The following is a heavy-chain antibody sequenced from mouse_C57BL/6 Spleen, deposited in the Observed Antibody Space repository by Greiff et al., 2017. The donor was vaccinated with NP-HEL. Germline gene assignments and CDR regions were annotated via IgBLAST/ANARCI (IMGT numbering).Heavy chain of an antibody. Sequence: VQLQQSGPELVKPGASVKISCKASGYTFTDYYMNWVKQSHGKSLEWIGDINPNNGGTSYNQKFKGKATLTVDKSSSTAYMELRSLTSEDSAVYYCARAVVATDDYWGQGTTLTVSS. D-gene: IGHD1-1*01. CDR3: ARAVVATDDY. V-gene: IGHV1-26*01. J-gene: IGHJ2*01. CDR2: INPNNGGT. CDR1: GYTFTDYY.